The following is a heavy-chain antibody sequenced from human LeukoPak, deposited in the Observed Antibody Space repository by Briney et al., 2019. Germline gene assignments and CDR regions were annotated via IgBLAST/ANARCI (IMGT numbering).Heavy chain of an antibody. D-gene: IGHD1-26*01. V-gene: IGHV3-7*01. J-gene: IGHJ4*02. CDR2: IKQDGSEK. CDR3: ARYAGGSYYEPPDY. Sequence: PGGSLRLSCAASGFTFSSYWMSWVRQAPGKGLEWVANIKQDGSEKYYVDSVKGRFTISRDNAKNSLYLQMNSLRAEDTAVYYCARYAGGSYYEPPDYWGQGTLVTVSS. CDR1: GFTFSSYW.